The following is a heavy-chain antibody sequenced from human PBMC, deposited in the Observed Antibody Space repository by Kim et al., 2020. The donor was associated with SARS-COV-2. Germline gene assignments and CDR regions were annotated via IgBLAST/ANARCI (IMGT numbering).Heavy chain of an antibody. V-gene: IGHV3-21*01. CDR2: ISSSSSYI. Sequence: GGSLRLSCAGSGFTFSSYSLNWVRQAPGKGLEWVSSISSSSSYISYADSVKGRFTVSRDNAKNSLYLQMNSLRAEDTAVYYCARELQLHYSRDAFDIWG. CDR3: ARELQLHYSRDAFDI. D-gene: IGHD2-21*01. CDR1: GFTFSSYS. J-gene: IGHJ3*02.